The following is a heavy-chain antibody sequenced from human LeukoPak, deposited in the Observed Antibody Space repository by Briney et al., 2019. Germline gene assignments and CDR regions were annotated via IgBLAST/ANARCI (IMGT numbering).Heavy chain of an antibody. J-gene: IGHJ4*02. CDR1: GFTFSGSA. D-gene: IGHD3-10*01. CDR3: TRHDDSGTYYLGY. Sequence: GWSLRLSCAASGFTFSGSAMHWVRQASGKGLEWVGRIRSKVNSYATAYAASVKGRFTISRDDSKNTAYLQMNSLKTEDTAVYYCTRHDDSGTYYLGYWGQGTLVTVSS. V-gene: IGHV3-73*01. CDR2: IRSKVNSYAT.